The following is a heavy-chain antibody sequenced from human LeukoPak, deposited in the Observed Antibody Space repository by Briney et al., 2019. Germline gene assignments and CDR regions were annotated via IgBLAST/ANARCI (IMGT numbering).Heavy chain of an antibody. J-gene: IGHJ4*02. D-gene: IGHD2-2*01. CDR3: ARALDSHIVVVPAALDY. CDR1: GFTFSSYA. Sequence: PGGSLRLSCAASGFTFSSYAMHWVRQAPGKGLEWVAVISYDGSNKYYADSVKGRFTISRDNSKNTLYLQMNSLRAEDTAVYYCARALDSHIVVVPAALDYWGQGTLVTVSS. V-gene: IGHV3-30-3*01. CDR2: ISYDGSNK.